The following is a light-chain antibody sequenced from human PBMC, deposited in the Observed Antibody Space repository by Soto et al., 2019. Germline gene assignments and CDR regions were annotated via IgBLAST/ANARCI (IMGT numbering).Light chain of an antibody. CDR3: SSPTKNVAWV. V-gene: IGLV2-14*01. J-gene: IGLJ3*02. CDR1: SGDVGAFNY. Sequence: QSALTQPASVSGSPGQSITISCTGTSGDVGAFNYISWYQQHPGKAPKLLTYEVSYRPSGVSNRFSGSKSGNTASLTISGLQPEDEADYYCSSPTKNVAWVFGGVTKLTVL. CDR2: EVS.